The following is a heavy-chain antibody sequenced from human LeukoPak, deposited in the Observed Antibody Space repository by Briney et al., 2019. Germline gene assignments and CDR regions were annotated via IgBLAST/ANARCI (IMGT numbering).Heavy chain of an antibody. CDR3: ARARLYYEKAFDI. V-gene: IGHV1-18*01. D-gene: IGHD3-22*01. Sequence: ASVKVSCKASGYTSTSYGISWVRQAPGQGLEWMGWISAYNGNTNYAQKLQGRVTMTPDTSTSTAYMELRSLRSDDTAVYYCARARLYYEKAFDIWGQGTMVTVSS. CDR2: ISAYNGNT. J-gene: IGHJ3*02. CDR1: GYTSTSYG.